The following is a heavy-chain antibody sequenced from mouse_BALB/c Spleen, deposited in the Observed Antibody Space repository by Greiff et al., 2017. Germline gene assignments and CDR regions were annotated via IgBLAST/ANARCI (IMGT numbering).Heavy chain of an antibody. Sequence: ESGPELVRPGVSVKISCKGSGYTFTDYAMHWVKQSHAKSLEWIGVISTYYGNTNYNQKFKGKATMTVDKSSSTAYMELARLTSEDSAIYYCARRGNSYAMDYWGQGTSVTVSS. D-gene: IGHD2-1*01. CDR2: ISTYYGNT. CDR3: ARRGNSYAMDY. V-gene: IGHV1-67*01. J-gene: IGHJ4*01. CDR1: GYTFTDYA.